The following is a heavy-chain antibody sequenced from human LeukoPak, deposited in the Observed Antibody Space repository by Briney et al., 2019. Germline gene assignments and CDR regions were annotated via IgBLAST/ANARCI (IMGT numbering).Heavy chain of an antibody. D-gene: IGHD2/OR15-2a*01. CDR3: AGDQIVIGFDYYYGMDV. CDR2: INPNSGGT. CDR1: GYTFTGYY. Sequence: ASVKVSCKASGYTFTGYYMHWVRQAPGQGLEWMGWINPNSGGTNYAQKFQGRVTMTRDTSISTAYMELSRLRSDDTAVYYCAGDQIVIGFDYYYGMDVWGQGTTVTVSS. J-gene: IGHJ6*02. V-gene: IGHV1-2*02.